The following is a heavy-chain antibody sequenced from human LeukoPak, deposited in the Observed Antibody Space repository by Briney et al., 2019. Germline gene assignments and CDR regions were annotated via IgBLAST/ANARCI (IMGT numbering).Heavy chain of an antibody. V-gene: IGHV1-2*02. D-gene: IGHD3-10*01. Sequence: GASVKVSCKASGYTFTGHYIHWVRQAPGQELEWMGWINPNSGGTSYAQKFQGRVTMTRDTSINTAYMELNRLKSDDAAVFYCARQMTSSFIWLDPWGQGTLVTVSS. J-gene: IGHJ5*02. CDR1: GYTFTGHY. CDR3: ARQMTSSFIWLDP. CDR2: INPNSGGT.